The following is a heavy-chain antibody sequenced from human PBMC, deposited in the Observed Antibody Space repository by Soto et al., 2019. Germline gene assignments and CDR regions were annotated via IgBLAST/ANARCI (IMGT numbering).Heavy chain of an antibody. V-gene: IGHV4-34*01. CDR1: GGSFSGYY. Sequence: PSETLSLTCAVYGGSFSGYYWSWIRQPPGKGLEWIGEINHSGSTNYNPSLKSRVTISVDTSKNQFSLKLSSVTAADTAVYYCARTFKYRYFVPVQDWFDPWGQGTLVTVSS. D-gene: IGHD3-9*01. CDR3: ARTFKYRYFVPVQDWFDP. CDR2: INHSGST. J-gene: IGHJ5*02.